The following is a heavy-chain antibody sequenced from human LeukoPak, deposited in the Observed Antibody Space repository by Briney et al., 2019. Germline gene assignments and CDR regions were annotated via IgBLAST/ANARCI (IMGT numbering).Heavy chain of an antibody. CDR2: ILHDGSNK. Sequence: PGGSLRLSCAASGFTFSIYGMYWVRQAPGKGLEWVAVILHDGSNKYYGESVKGRFTISRDNSKNTLFLQMNSLRADDTGVYYCAKVGYSSSWNYYYYGMDVWGQGTTVTVSS. D-gene: IGHD6-13*01. J-gene: IGHJ6*02. V-gene: IGHV3-30*18. CDR1: GFTFSIYG. CDR3: AKVGYSSSWNYYYYGMDV.